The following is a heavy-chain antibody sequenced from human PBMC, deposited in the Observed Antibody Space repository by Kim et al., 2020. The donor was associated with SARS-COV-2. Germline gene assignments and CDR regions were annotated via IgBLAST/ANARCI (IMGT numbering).Heavy chain of an antibody. V-gene: IGHV3-74*01. D-gene: IGHD6-19*01. J-gene: IGHJ4*02. Sequence: EPVKGRFPISRDITKNTLYLQMNSMRADDTAVYYCAGGPYSSGWRDFGYWGKGTLVTVSS. CDR3: AGGPYSSGWRDFGY.